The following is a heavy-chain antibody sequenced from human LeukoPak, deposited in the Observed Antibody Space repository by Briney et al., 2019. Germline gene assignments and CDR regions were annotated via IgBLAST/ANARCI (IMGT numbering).Heavy chain of an antibody. Sequence: GASVKVSFKASGYTFTSYYMHWVRQAPGQGLEGMGLINPSGGSTSYAQKFQGRVTMTRDTSTSTVYMELSSLRSEDTAVYYCAREGTRIAAAGTGWFDPWGQGTLVTVSS. V-gene: IGHV1-46*01. CDR2: INPSGGST. D-gene: IGHD6-13*01. CDR3: AREGTRIAAAGTGWFDP. J-gene: IGHJ5*02. CDR1: GYTFTSYY.